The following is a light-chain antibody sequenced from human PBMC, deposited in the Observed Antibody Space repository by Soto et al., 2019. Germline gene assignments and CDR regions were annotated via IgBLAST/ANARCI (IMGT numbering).Light chain of an antibody. CDR3: QQYNNWQFS. CDR2: DAS. J-gene: IGKJ3*01. V-gene: IGKV3-15*01. CDR1: QSISRN. Sequence: EIVMTQSPASLSVSPGERVTLSCRASQSISRNLAWYHQKPGQAPRLLISDASTRATGIPAMFSGSGSGTAFTFTIGSLQSEDVAVYYCQQYNNWQFSFGPGTRVDVK.